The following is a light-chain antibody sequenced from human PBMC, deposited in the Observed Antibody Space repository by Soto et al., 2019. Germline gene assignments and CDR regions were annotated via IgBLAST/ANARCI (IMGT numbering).Light chain of an antibody. J-gene: IGLJ1*01. V-gene: IGLV2-11*01. CDR1: SSDVGEYDY. CDR2: DVS. Sequence: QSFPTQPRSVSGSPGQSVTISCTGTSSDVGEYDYVSWYQQHPGKAPKLMIFDVSGRPSGVPDRFSGSKTGNTVSLTISGLQAEDEADYYCCSDACSPYVFGPGTKLTVL. CDR3: CSDACSPYV.